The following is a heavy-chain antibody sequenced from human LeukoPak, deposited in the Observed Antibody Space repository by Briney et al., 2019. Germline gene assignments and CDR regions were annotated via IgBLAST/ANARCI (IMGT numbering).Heavy chain of an antibody. D-gene: IGHD4-11*01. J-gene: IGHJ6*03. CDR1: GYTFTSYG. CDR2: ISAYNGNT. V-gene: IGHV1-18*01. Sequence: ASVKVSCKASGYTFTSYGISWVRQAPGQGLEWMGWISAYNGNTNYAQKLQGRVTMTTDTSTSTAYMELRSLRSDDTAVYYCARGALQSYYYYYMDVWGKGTMVTVSS. CDR3: ARGALQSYYYYYMDV.